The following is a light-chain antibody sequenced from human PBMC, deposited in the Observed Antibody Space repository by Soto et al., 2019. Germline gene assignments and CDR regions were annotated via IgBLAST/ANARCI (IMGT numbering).Light chain of an antibody. CDR1: SSDVGGYNY. J-gene: IGLJ1*01. CDR2: EVS. CDR3: SSYTSSITKV. Sequence: QSALTQPASVSGSPGQSITISCTGTSSDVGGYNYVSWYQQHPDKAPKFIIYEVSYRPSGVSNRFSGSKSGNTASLSISGIQAEDEAYYYCSSYTSSITKVFGTGTKVTVL. V-gene: IGLV2-14*01.